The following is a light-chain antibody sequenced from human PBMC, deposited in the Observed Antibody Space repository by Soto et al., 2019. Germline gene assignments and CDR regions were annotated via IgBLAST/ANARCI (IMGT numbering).Light chain of an antibody. CDR3: QQGNSFPLT. V-gene: IGKV1-12*01. CDR2: AAS. CDR1: QDINSR. Sequence: DIQMTQSPSSVSASVGDRVTISCRASQDINSRLAWYQQKPGRAPELLIYAASTLQSGVPSRFSGSRSGTDFTLTISSLQPEDCATYYCQQGNSFPLTFGGGTKVEIK. J-gene: IGKJ4*01.